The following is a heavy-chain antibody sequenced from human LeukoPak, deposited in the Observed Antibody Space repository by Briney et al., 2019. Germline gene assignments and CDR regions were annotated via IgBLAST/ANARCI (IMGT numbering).Heavy chain of an antibody. CDR1: GFTFNNYI. Sequence: GGSLRLSCAASGFTFNNYIMNWVRQAPGKGLEWVSSISSSSDYIYYADSVKGRFTISRDNAKNSLYLQMNSLRVEDTAMYYCARDGLRRPPTPYCGGDCPLDYWGQGTLVSVSS. CDR2: ISSSSDYI. CDR3: ARDGLRRPPTPYCGGDCPLDY. V-gene: IGHV3-21*04. D-gene: IGHD2-21*02. J-gene: IGHJ4*02.